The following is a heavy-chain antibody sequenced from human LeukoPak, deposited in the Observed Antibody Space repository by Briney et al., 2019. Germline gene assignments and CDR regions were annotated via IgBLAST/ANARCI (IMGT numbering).Heavy chain of an antibody. CDR2: INPNSGGT. CDR3: ASPAGTTSDRGYFDY. V-gene: IGHV1-2*02. Sequence: ASVKVSCKASGYTVTGYYMHWVRQAPGQGLEWMGWINPNSGGTNYAQKFQGRVTMTRDTSISTAYMELSRLRSDDTAVYYCASPAGTTSDRGYFDYWGQGTLVTVSS. D-gene: IGHD4-17*01. CDR1: GYTVTGYY. J-gene: IGHJ4*02.